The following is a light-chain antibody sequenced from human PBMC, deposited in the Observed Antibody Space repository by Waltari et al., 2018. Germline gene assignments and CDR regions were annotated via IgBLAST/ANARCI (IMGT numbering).Light chain of an antibody. CDR2: WAS. Sequence: DIVMTQSPDSLAVSLGERATINCKSSQSVLYSSNNKNYLAWYQQKPGQPPKLLIYWASTRESGVPDRFSGSESGTEFTLTISSLQAEDVAVYYCQQYYSTPPTFGQGTKVEIK. CDR3: QQYYSTPPT. CDR1: QSVLYSSNNKNY. V-gene: IGKV4-1*01. J-gene: IGKJ1*01.